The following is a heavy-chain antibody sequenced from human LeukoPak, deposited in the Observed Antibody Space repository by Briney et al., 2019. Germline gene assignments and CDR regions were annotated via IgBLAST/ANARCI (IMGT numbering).Heavy chain of an antibody. CDR2: ISGSGGST. J-gene: IGHJ4*02. D-gene: IGHD1-7*01. Sequence: PGGSLRLSCAASGFTFSSYAMSWVRQAPGKGLEWVSAISGSGGSTYYADSVKGRFIISRDDSTNTLYLQMKSLRAEDTAVYYCAKAYNWNYPEGADYWGQGTLVTVSS. CDR1: GFTFSSYA. V-gene: IGHV3-23*01. CDR3: AKAYNWNYPEGADY.